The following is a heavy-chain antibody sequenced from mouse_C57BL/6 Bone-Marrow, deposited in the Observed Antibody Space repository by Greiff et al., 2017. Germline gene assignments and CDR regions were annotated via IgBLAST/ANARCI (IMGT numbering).Heavy chain of an antibody. V-gene: IGHV1-62-2*01. CDR3: ARHETTVVDDYAMDY. Sequence: QVQLKESGAELVKPGASVKLSCKASGYTFTEYTIHWVKQRSGQGLEWIGWFYPGSGSIKYNEKFKDKATLTADKSSSTVYMELSRVTSEDSAVYYYARHETTVVDDYAMDYWGQGTSVTVSS. CDR1: GYTFTEYT. D-gene: IGHD1-1*01. J-gene: IGHJ4*01. CDR2: FYPGSGSI.